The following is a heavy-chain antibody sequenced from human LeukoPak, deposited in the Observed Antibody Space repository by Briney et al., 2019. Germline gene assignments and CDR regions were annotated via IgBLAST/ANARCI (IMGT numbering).Heavy chain of an antibody. CDR1: GFTFSSYG. J-gene: IGHJ6*02. D-gene: IGHD2-2*01. V-gene: IGHV3-33*01. Sequence: PGGSLRLSCAASGFTFSSYGMHWVRQAPGKGLEWVAVIWYDGSNKYYADSVKGRFTISRDNSKNTLYLQMNSLRAEDAAVYYCARDPHQPLPGGMDVWGQGTTVTVSS. CDR2: IWYDGSNK. CDR3: ARDPHQPLPGGMDV.